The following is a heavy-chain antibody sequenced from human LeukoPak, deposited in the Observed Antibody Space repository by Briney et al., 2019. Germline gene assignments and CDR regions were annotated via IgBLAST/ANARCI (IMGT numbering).Heavy chain of an antibody. D-gene: IGHD3-3*01. CDR3: ARVPYAFWSGYFDS. V-gene: IGHV4-61*02. J-gene: IGHJ4*02. CDR1: GGSISSGSYY. CDR2: IYTSGST. Sequence: SETLSLTCTVSGGSISSGSYYWSWIRQPAGKGLEWIGRIYTSGSTNYNPSLKSRVTISVDTSKNQFSLKLSSVTAADTALYYCARVPYAFWSGYFDSWGQGTLVTVSS.